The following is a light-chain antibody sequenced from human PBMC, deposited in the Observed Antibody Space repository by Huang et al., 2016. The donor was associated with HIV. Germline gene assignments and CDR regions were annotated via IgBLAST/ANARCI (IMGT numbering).Light chain of an antibody. CDR2: WAS. Sequence: DIVVTQSPDSLALSLGGRAAINCTASQSVLKTSNNKNCLSWYQLKPGQPPKLLFYWASTRESGVPDRFSGSGSGTHCTLTIASLQAEDVAVYYCHQYYDTPQTFGQGTKVEVK. V-gene: IGKV4-1*01. J-gene: IGKJ1*01. CDR1: QSVLKTSNNKNC. CDR3: HQYYDTPQT.